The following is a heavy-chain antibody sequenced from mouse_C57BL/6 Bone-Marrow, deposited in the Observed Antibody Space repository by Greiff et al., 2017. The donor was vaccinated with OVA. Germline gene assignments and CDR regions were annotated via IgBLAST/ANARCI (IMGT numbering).Heavy chain of an antibody. Sequence: EVQLQQSGPELVKPGASVKISCKASGYSFTGYYMNWVKQSPEKSLEWIGEINPSTGGTTYNQKFKAKATLTVDKSSSTAYMQLKSLTSEDSAVYYCARRGAAQATRNFDYWGQGTTLTVSS. CDR2: INPSTGGT. V-gene: IGHV1-42*01. D-gene: IGHD3-2*02. CDR1: GYSFTGYY. CDR3: ARRGAAQATRNFDY. J-gene: IGHJ2*01.